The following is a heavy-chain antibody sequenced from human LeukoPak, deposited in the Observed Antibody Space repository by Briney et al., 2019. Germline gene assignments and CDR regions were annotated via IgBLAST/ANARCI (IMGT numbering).Heavy chain of an antibody. Sequence: ASVKVSCKASGYTFTGYAVSWVRQAPGQGLEWMGWVSAYNGVTHYAQNFQGRVTMTTDTPTTTAYMELRSLRSDDTAVYYCARVDLYYDSSGYSQAANDYWGQRTLVTVSS. CDR2: VSAYNGVT. CDR1: GYTFTGYA. CDR3: ARVDLYYDSSGYSQAANDY. D-gene: IGHD3-22*01. J-gene: IGHJ4*02. V-gene: IGHV1-18*01.